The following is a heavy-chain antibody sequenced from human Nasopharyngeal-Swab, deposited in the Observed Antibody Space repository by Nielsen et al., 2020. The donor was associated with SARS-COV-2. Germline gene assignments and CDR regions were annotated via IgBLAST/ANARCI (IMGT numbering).Heavy chain of an antibody. CDR2: VSGSGGSR. J-gene: IGHJ5*02. Sequence: GALKISCAVSGFSFSHYAMTWVRQAPGRGLEWVSTVSGSGGSRYYADSVKDRFTISRDNSRSTFYLEMTSLRPEDTAVYYCAKALTASGWYYPLDPWGQGTLVTVSS. D-gene: IGHD6-19*01. CDR1: GFSFSHYA. V-gene: IGHV3-23*01. CDR3: AKALTASGWYYPLDP.